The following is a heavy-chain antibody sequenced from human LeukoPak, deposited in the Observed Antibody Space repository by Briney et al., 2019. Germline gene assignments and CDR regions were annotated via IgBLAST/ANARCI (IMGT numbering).Heavy chain of an antibody. CDR2: ISGGGGST. Sequence: GGSLRLSCAASGFTFSSYAMSWVRQAPGKGLEWVSAISGGGGSTYYADSVKGRFTISRDNSKNTLYLQMNSLRAEDTAVYYCAKGSYYYGSGSYYNDNTGFDYWGQGTLVTVSS. CDR3: AKGSYYYGSGSYYNDNTGFDY. CDR1: GFTFSSYA. J-gene: IGHJ4*02. V-gene: IGHV3-23*01. D-gene: IGHD3-10*01.